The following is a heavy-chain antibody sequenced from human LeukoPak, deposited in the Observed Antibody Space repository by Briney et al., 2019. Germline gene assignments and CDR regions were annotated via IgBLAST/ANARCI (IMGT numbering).Heavy chain of an antibody. Sequence: GGSLRLSCAASGFIFSDYIMNWVRQAPGKGPEWISYIGISSGRTMYADSVKGRFTISRDTAKKSLYLQMNSLRVEDTAVYYCARDYRYAFDNWGQGTLVTVSS. V-gene: IGHV3-48*04. J-gene: IGHJ4*02. CDR1: GFIFSDYI. D-gene: IGHD5-12*01. CDR3: ARDYRYAFDN. CDR2: IGISSGRT.